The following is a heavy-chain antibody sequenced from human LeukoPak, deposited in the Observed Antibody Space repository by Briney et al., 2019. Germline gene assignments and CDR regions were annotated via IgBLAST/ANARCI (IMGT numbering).Heavy chain of an antibody. D-gene: IGHD6-19*01. J-gene: IGHJ4*02. CDR1: GGSISGHY. Sequence: SETLSLTCTVSGGSISGHYWSWIRQPPGKGLEWIGYISYSGSTSYNPSLKSRVTISVDTSRNQFSLKLNSVIAADTAVYYCARGGWYRDYWGQGTLVTVSS. CDR2: ISYSGST. V-gene: IGHV4-59*11. CDR3: ARGGWYRDY.